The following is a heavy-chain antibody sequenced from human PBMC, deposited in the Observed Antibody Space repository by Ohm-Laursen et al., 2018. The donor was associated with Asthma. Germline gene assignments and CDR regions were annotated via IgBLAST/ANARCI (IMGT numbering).Heavy chain of an antibody. V-gene: IGHV4-61*08. D-gene: IGHD2/OR15-2a*01. Sequence: PPGTLSLTCTVSGGSINTGVNYWHWIRQPPGKGLEWIGYIHGSGNTQYNPSLKSRVTISLDTSKRQFSLSLNSASAADTAVYYCARGVVSRTTPNWFDPWGQGTLVTVSS. CDR2: IHGSGNT. CDR1: GGSINTGVNY. J-gene: IGHJ5*02. CDR3: ARGVVSRTTPNWFDP.